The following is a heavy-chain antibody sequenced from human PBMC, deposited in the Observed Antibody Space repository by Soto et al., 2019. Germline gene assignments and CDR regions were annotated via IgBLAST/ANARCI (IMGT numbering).Heavy chain of an antibody. CDR1: GFTFSTFS. J-gene: IGHJ4*02. V-gene: IGHV3-48*02. CDR3: ARDLGWAFDS. Sequence: EVQLVESGGGSVQPGGSLRLSCAASGFTFSTFSMNWVRQAPGRGLEWISYISGGGRPLSYADSVKGRFTISRDNAKNSLYLQMDSLTDEYTDVYSCARDLGWAFDSWGQGTLVTVSS. D-gene: IGHD6-19*01. CDR2: ISGGGRPL.